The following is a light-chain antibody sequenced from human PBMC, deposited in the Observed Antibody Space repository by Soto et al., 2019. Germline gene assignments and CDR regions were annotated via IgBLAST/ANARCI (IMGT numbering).Light chain of an antibody. J-gene: IGKJ1*01. CDR3: QQYDASPT. CDR1: QSVSSY. CDR2: GAS. V-gene: IGKV3-11*01. Sequence: EIVLTQSPANLSLSPGERGTRSCRASQSVSSYLAWYQQKPGQSPRLLMYGASYRATGIPDRFSGSGSGTDFTLTISRLEPEDFVVYYCQQYDASPTFGQGTKVDI.